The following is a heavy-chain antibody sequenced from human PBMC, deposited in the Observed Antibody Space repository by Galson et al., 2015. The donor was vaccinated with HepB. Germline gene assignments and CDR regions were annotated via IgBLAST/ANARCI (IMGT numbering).Heavy chain of an antibody. J-gene: IGHJ4*02. CDR3: ARGHYYYDSSGYYGTEYYFDY. Sequence: SVTVSCKASGYTFTSYDINWVRQATGQGLEWMGWINPNSGNTGYAQKFQGRVTMTRNTSISTAYMELSSLRSEDTAVYYCARGHYYYDSSGYYGTEYYFDYWGQGTLVTVSS. V-gene: IGHV1-8*01. CDR2: INPNSGNT. D-gene: IGHD3-22*01. CDR1: GYTFTSYD.